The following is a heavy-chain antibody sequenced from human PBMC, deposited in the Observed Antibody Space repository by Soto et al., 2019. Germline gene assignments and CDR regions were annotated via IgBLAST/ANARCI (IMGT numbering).Heavy chain of an antibody. CDR3: ARGVLA. CDR1: GGSISSGDYC. J-gene: IGHJ4*02. CDR2: IQYSGST. D-gene: IGHD3-3*01. V-gene: IGHV4-31*03. Sequence: PSETLSLTCTVSGGSISSGDYCWSWIRQHPGKGLEWIGCIQYSGSTYYNPSLKSRVTISVDTSENQLSLKLTSVTAADTAVYYCARGVLAWGQGILVTVSS.